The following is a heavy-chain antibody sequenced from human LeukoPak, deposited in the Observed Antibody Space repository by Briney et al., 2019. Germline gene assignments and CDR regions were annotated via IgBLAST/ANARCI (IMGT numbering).Heavy chain of an antibody. D-gene: IGHD1-20*01. Sequence: SETLSLTCTVSGGSISSSSYYWGWIRQPPGKGLEWIGSIYYSGSTYYNPSLKSRVTTSVDTSKNQFSLKLSSVTAADTAVYYCARRYNWKARGLYNWFDPWGQGTLVTVSS. CDR3: ARRYNWKARGLYNWFDP. J-gene: IGHJ5*02. CDR1: GGSISSSSYY. CDR2: IYYSGST. V-gene: IGHV4-39*01.